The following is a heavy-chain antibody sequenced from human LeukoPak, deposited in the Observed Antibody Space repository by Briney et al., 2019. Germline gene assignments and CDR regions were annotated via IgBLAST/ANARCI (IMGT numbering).Heavy chain of an antibody. CDR1: GFTVSTNY. CDR2: IYSSGST. V-gene: IGHV3-66*01. D-gene: IGHD5-12*01. Sequence: GGSLRLSCAASGFTVSTNYVSWVRHAPGKGLEWVSVIYSSGSTYYADSVKDRFTISRDNSRNTVDLQMNSLRVEDTAVYYCARASWGYQFDSWGQGTLVTVSS. J-gene: IGHJ4*02. CDR3: ARASWGYQFDS.